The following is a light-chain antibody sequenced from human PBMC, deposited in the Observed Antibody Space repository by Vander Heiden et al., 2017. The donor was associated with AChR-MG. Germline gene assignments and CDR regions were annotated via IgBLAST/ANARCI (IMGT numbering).Light chain of an antibody. V-gene: IGKV1-39*01. J-gene: IGKJ1*01. CDR1: QNISTY. Sequence: DIQMTQSPSSLSASVGERVTITCRASQNISTYLNWFQQKPGRAPNLLIYSASRLQSGVPSRFSGSGSGTDFTLTISSLQPEDFATYYCQQTYITRTFGQGTNVDIK. CDR2: SAS. CDR3: QQTYITRT.